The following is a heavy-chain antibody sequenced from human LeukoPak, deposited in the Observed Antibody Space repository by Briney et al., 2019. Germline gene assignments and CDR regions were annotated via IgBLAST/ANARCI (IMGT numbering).Heavy chain of an antibody. V-gene: IGHV3-21*01. D-gene: IGHD6-19*01. Sequence: GGSLRLSCAASGFTFSSYSMNWVRQAPGKGLEWVSSISSSSSYIYYADSVKGRFTISRDNAKNSLYQQMNSLRAEDTAVYYCARDHAVAGVFDYWGQGTLVTVSS. J-gene: IGHJ4*02. CDR2: ISSSSSYI. CDR3: ARDHAVAGVFDY. CDR1: GFTFSSYS.